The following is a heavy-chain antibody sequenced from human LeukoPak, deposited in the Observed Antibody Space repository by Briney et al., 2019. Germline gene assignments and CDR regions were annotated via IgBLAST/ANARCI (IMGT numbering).Heavy chain of an antibody. CDR1: GFTFSRYW. Sequence: GGSLRLSCAASGFTFSRYWMGWVRQAPGKGLEWVANIKQDGSEKYYVDSVKGRFTISRDNAKNSLYLQMNSLRAEDTAVYYCARTYSSPYFDYWGQGTLVTVSS. V-gene: IGHV3-7*01. J-gene: IGHJ4*02. D-gene: IGHD6-19*01. CDR2: IKQDGSEK. CDR3: ARTYSSPYFDY.